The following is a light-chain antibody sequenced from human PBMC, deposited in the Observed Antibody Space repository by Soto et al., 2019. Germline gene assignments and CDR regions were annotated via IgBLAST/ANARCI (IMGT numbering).Light chain of an antibody. CDR2: GAY. J-gene: IGKJ1*01. CDR3: QHYNYWPPKT. V-gene: IGKV3-15*01. CDR1: QSVGNN. Sequence: EIVMTQSPATLSVSPGERTTLSCRASQSVGNNLAWYQQKPGQAPRLLIYGAYTRATGIPARFSGSGSGTDFTLTISSLQSEDVAVYYWQHYNYWPPKTFGQGTKVEMK.